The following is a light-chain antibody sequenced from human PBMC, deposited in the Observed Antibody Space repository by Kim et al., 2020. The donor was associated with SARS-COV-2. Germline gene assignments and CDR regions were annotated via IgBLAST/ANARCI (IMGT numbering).Light chain of an antibody. J-gene: IGLJ3*02. CDR3: QSWGTGSWV. V-gene: IGLV4-69*01. CDR2: VKTDGTH. CDR1: RGGSTYG. Sequence: SVNLTCTLSRGGSTYGIAWHQKQPEKGPRCLMIVKTDGTHIKGDGIPDRFSGSTSETEGFLTISSLQSEDEADYFCQSWGTGSWVFGGGTQLTVL.